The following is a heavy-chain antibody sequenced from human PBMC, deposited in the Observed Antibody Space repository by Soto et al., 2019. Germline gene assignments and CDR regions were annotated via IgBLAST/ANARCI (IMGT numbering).Heavy chain of an antibody. J-gene: IGHJ1*01. CDR1: GGSXNSFG. V-gene: IGHV1-69*13. CDR3: AREGSGYNL. CDR2: TIPVFGRP. D-gene: IGHD5-12*01. Sequence: SXKVSFKASGGSXNSFGISWVRQAPGQGLEWMGGTIPVFGRPNYAQRFRGRLTITADESTNTVYLELIDLRSEDTAVYYCAREGSGYNLWGQGTQATVSS.